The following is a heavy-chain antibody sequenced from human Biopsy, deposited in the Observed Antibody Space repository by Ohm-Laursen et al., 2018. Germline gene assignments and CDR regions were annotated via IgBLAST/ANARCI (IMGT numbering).Heavy chain of an antibody. Sequence: SVKVSCKVSGHTFNELSMHWVRQVPGKGLEWMGGFAPENGKTVYAQNFQARVSLTEDTSTDTAYMELSSLRSEDTAVYYCAADINVWNVNYWGQGTQVTVSS. D-gene: IGHD1-1*01. V-gene: IGHV1-24*01. CDR1: GHTFNELS. CDR2: FAPENGKT. J-gene: IGHJ4*02. CDR3: AADINVWNVNY.